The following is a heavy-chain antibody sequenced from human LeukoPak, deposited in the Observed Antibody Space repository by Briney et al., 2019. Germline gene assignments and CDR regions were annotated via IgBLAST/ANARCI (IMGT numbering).Heavy chain of an antibody. CDR2: INPSGGTT. V-gene: IGHV1-46*01. J-gene: IGHJ4*02. CDR3: ARSPGYDTSGYSEVDY. CDR1: GYTFTSYY. Sequence: ASVKVSCKASGYTFTSYYIRWVRQAPGQGLEWMGRINPSGGTTSYAQKFQGRVTMTRDTSTSTVYMELSSLRSEDTAVYYCARSPGYDTSGYSEVDYWGQGTLVTVSS. D-gene: IGHD3-22*01.